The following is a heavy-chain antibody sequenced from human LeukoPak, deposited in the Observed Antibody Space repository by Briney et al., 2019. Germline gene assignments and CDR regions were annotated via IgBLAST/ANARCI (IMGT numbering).Heavy chain of an antibody. Sequence: PSETLSLNCTVSGDSLSSHYWSWIRQPPGQGLEWIGYIYGSGSTHYDPSFRSRVTISEDTSKNQISLKLTSVTAADTAVYYCARNVGWYSHDSWGQGTLVTVSS. CDR3: ARNVGWYSHDS. V-gene: IGHV4-59*08. CDR1: GDSLSSHY. D-gene: IGHD6-19*01. J-gene: IGHJ4*02. CDR2: IYGSGST.